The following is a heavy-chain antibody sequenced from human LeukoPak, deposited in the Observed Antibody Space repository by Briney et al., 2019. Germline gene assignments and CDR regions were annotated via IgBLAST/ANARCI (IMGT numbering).Heavy chain of an antibody. Sequence: ASVKVSCKASGYTFTSYDINWVRQATGQGLEWMGWMNPNSGNTGYAQKFQGRVTITTDESTSTAYMELSSLRSEDTAVYYCAMGFDSSGYYPQAPFDYWGQGTLVTVSS. V-gene: IGHV1-8*01. J-gene: IGHJ4*02. CDR2: MNPNSGNT. CDR1: GYTFTSYD. D-gene: IGHD3-22*01. CDR3: AMGFDSSGYYPQAPFDY.